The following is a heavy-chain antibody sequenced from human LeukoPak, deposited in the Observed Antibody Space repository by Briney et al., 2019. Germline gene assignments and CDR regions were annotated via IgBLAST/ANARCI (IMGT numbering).Heavy chain of an antibody. Sequence: GGSLRLSCAASGFTFSNYAMTWVRQAPGKGLEWVSTFSGSGGGSTYYADSVKGRFTISRDNSKSTLYLQMNSLRAEDTAVYYCAKDMYEYSSSYYYYYYYMDVRGMGTTVTVSS. CDR3: AKDMYEYSSSYYYYYYYMDV. J-gene: IGHJ6*03. CDR1: GFTFSNYA. D-gene: IGHD6-6*01. CDR2: FSGSGGGST. V-gene: IGHV3-23*01.